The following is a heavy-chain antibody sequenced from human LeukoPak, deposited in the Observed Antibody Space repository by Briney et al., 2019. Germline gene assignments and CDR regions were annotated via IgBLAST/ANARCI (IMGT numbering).Heavy chain of an antibody. Sequence: GGSLRLSCIASGFTFGNYGMSWVRQAPGRGLEWVSGIGWNGDSTSYADSVKGRFTVSRDNAKNSLYLQMNSLRAEDTALYYCARESWGYDSSGYYYVYGQWGQGTLVTVSS. D-gene: IGHD3-22*01. J-gene: IGHJ4*02. V-gene: IGHV3-20*04. CDR1: GFTFGNYG. CDR2: IGWNGDST. CDR3: ARESWGYDSSGYYYVYGQ.